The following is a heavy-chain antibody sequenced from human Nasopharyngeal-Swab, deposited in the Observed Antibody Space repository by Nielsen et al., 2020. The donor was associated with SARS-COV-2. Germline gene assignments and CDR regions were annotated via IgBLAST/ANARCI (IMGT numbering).Heavy chain of an antibody. J-gene: IGHJ4*02. CDR2: ISGRGGET. Sequence: LKLLCAASGLLYSSYAMSCVRQAPAKGLGWDSAISGRGGETLYADSAKGRFTITRDNYKHTLYLQMNSLRAEDTAVYYCAKVPRPGFDGGPDYWGQGALVTVSS. CDR3: AKVPRPGFDGGPDY. V-gene: IGHV3-23*01. D-gene: IGHD4-23*01. CDR1: GLLYSSYA.